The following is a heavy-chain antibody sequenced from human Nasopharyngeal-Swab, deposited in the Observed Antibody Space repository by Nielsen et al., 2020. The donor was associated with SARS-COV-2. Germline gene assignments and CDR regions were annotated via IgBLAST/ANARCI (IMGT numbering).Heavy chain of an antibody. Sequence: GESLKISCAASGFSFSTYTMNWVRQAPGKGLEWLSSISSDSGAKYHADSVKGRFTISRDNAKNSLYLQMNSLRAEDTAVYYCLRGDSRDYWGPGTLVSVSS. CDR2: ISSDSGAK. CDR1: GFSFSTYT. CDR3: LRGDSRDY. D-gene: IGHD3-22*01. V-gene: IGHV3-21*01. J-gene: IGHJ4*02.